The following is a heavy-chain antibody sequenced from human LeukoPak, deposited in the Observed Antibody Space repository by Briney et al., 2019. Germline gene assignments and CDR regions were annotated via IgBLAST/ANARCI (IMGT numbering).Heavy chain of an antibody. CDR2: IKQDGSEK. D-gene: IGHD3-22*01. J-gene: IGHJ4*02. V-gene: IGHV3-7*03. CDR1: GFTFSGYW. CDR3: ARDSVYYDSSGSDY. Sequence: PGGSLRLSCAASGFTFSGYWMSWVRQAPGKGPEWVANIKQDGSEKYHVDSVKGRFTISRDNAKNSLYLEMNSLRAEDTAVYYCARDSVYYDSSGSDYWGQGTLVTVSS.